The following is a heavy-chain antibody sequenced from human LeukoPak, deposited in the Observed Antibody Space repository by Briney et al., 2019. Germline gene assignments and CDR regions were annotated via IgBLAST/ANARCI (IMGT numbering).Heavy chain of an antibody. Sequence: GGSLRLSCAASGFTVSSYYMGWVRQAPGKGLEWVSVIYSGAGTYYADSVKGRFTISRDNAKNSLYLQMNSLRAEDTAVYYCARVNGQWLVNWGQGTLVTVSS. D-gene: IGHD6-19*01. CDR1: GFTVSSYY. V-gene: IGHV3-53*01. CDR3: ARVNGQWLVN. J-gene: IGHJ4*02. CDR2: IYSGAGT.